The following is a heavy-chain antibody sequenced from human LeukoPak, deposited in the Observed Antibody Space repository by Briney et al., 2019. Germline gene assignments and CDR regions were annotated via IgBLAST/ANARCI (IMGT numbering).Heavy chain of an antibody. CDR2: INSDGRTT. Sequence: PGGSMRLSCPASGFTFSNNWMHWVRQAPGNGLVWVSRINSDGRTTTYADSVKGRFTISRDNAKNTLYLQMNSLRAEDTAVYYCAMIKEGWGQGTLVTVSS. J-gene: IGHJ4*02. V-gene: IGHV3-74*01. D-gene: IGHD3-22*01. CDR1: GFTFSNNW. CDR3: AMIKEG.